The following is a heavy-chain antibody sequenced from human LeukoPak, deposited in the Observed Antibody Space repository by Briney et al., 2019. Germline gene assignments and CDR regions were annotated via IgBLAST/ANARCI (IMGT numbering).Heavy chain of an antibody. D-gene: IGHD3-10*01. J-gene: IGHJ3*02. CDR2: ISGSGGST. CDR3: ARAKYYYGSGTFDTYDAFDI. Sequence: GGSLRLSCAASGFTFSSYAMSWVRQAPGKGLEWVSAISGSGGSTYYADSVKGRFTISRDNAKNTLYLQMNSLRAEDTAVYYCARAKYYYGSGTFDTYDAFDIWGQGTMVTVSS. CDR1: GFTFSSYA. V-gene: IGHV3-23*01.